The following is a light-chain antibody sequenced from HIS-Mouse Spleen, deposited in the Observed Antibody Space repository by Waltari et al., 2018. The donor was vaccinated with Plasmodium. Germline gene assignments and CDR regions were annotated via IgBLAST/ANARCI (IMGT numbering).Light chain of an antibody. CDR1: ALPTKY. CDR3: YSTDSSGNHRV. J-gene: IGLJ3*02. V-gene: IGLV3-10*01. Sequence: SYELTPPPSVSVSPVHTARIPCPGDALPTKYASSYQQKAGQAPVLVIYEDSKRPAGIPERFSGSSSGTMATLTISGAQVEDEADYYCYSTDSSGNHRVFGGGTKLTVL. CDR2: EDS.